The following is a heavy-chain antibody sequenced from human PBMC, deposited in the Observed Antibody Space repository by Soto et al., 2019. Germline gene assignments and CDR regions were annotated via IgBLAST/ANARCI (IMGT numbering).Heavy chain of an antibody. J-gene: IGHJ4*02. Sequence: GGSLRLSCAASGFSFSNYGMNWVRQAQGKGLEWVAVIWSDGSNRDYIDSVKGRFAISRDNSKNTLYLEMSSLRAEDTAVYFCARAAYCNSASCYRLDYWGQGTLVTVSS. V-gene: IGHV3-33*01. CDR2: IWSDGSNR. CDR3: ARAAYCNSASCYRLDY. D-gene: IGHD2-2*02. CDR1: GFSFSNYG.